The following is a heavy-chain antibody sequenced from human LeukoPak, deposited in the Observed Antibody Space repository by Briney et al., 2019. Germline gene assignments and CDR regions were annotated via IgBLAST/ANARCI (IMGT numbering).Heavy chain of an antibody. Sequence: SQTLSLTCAISGVSVSSNTASWNWIRQSPSRGLEWLGRTYYRSKWYNDYAVSVKSRITINPDTSKNQFSLQLNSVTPEDTAVYYCARDAQGFLEWLPKDLYFDYWGQGTLVTVSS. J-gene: IGHJ4*02. V-gene: IGHV6-1*01. CDR3: ARDAQGFLEWLPKDLYFDY. D-gene: IGHD3-3*01. CDR1: GVSVSSNTAS. CDR2: TYYRSKWYN.